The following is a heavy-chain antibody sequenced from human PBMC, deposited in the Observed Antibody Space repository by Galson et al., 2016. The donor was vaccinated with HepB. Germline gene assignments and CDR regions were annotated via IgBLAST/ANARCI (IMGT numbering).Heavy chain of an antibody. CDR1: GFTFTSAW. Sequence: SLRLSCAASGFTFTSAWMSWVRQAPGKGLEWVARIQSNADGGKADYAAPVQGRSSSYRDDTKNTLYLQMHSLKPDATAVYYCATGWPVLSYGSGSSYWGKGTLVTVSS. CDR3: ATGWPVLSYGSGSSY. J-gene: IGHJ4*02. V-gene: IGHV3-15*01. CDR2: IQSNADGGKA. D-gene: IGHD3-10*01.